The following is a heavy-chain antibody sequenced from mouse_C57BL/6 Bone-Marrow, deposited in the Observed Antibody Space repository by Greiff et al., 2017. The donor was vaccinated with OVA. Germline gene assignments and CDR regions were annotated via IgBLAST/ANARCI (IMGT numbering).Heavy chain of an antibody. D-gene: IGHD2-4*01. CDR3: ARDDYPSWYAY. V-gene: IGHV5-4*01. CDR1: GFTFSSYA. Sequence: EVQGVESGGGLVKPGGSLKLSCAASGFTFSSYAMSWVRQTPEKRLEWVATISDGGSYTYYPDNVKGRFTISRDNAKNNLYLQMSHLKSEDRAMYYCARDDYPSWYAYWGQGTLVTVSA. J-gene: IGHJ3*01. CDR2: ISDGGSYT.